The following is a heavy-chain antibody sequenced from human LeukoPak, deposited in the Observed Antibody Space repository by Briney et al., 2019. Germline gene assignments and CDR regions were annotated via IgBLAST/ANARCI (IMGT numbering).Heavy chain of an antibody. J-gene: IGHJ3*02. CDR3: ARDLHSGSYPDAFDI. D-gene: IGHD1-26*01. Sequence: GGSLRLSCAASGFTFSSYSMNWVRQAPGKGLEWVSSISSSSSYIYYADSVKGRFTISRDNAKNSLYLQMNSLRAEDTAVYYCARDLHSGSYPDAFDIWGQGTMVTVPS. CDR1: GFTFSSYS. CDR2: ISSSSSYI. V-gene: IGHV3-21*01.